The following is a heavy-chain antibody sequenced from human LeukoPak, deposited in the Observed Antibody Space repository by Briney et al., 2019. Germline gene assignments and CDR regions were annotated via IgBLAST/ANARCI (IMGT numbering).Heavy chain of an antibody. CDR2: ISGYTGNT. D-gene: IGHD6-13*01. Sequence: GASVKVSCKASGYSFTNYGVNWVRQAPGQGLEWLGCISGYTGNTDYAQKFQGRVTMTTDTSTTTAYMELRSLRSDDTAVYYCARAPRVASTGRFDYWGQGTLVTVSS. CDR1: GYSFTNYG. V-gene: IGHV1-18*01. CDR3: ARAPRVASTGRFDY. J-gene: IGHJ4*02.